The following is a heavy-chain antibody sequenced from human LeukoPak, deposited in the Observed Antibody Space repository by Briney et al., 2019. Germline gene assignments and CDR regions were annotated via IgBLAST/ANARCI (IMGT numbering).Heavy chain of an antibody. Sequence: SVKVSCKASGGTFSSYPISWVRQAPGQGLEWMGRIIPILNIPNYAQNFQGTVTITADKSTSTAYMELSSLRSEDTAVYYCCISGRSDFDYWGQGTLVPVSS. V-gene: IGHV1-69*02. D-gene: IGHD3-10*01. CDR1: GGTFSSYP. CDR3: CISGRSDFDY. CDR2: IIPILNIP. J-gene: IGHJ4*02.